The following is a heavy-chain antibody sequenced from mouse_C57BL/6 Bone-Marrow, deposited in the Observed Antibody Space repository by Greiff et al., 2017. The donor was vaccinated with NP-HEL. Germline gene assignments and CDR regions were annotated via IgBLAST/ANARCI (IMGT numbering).Heavy chain of an antibody. CDR1: GFNIKDDY. CDR3: TTRGFDGYLYYAMDY. V-gene: IGHV14-4*01. Sequence: VQLQQSGAELVRPGASVKLSCTASGFNIKDDYMHWVKQRPEQGLEWIGWIDPENGDTEYASKFQGKATITADTSSNTASLQLSSLTSEDTAVYYCTTRGFDGYLYYAMDYWGQGTSVTVSS. D-gene: IGHD2-3*01. CDR2: IDPENGDT. J-gene: IGHJ4*01.